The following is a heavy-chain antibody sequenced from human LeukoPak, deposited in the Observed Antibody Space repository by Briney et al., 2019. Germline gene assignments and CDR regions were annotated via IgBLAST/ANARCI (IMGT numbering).Heavy chain of an antibody. CDR3: AINHPGHFDY. J-gene: IGHJ4*02. V-gene: IGHV3-30*04. CDR1: GFTFSSYA. Sequence: PGRSLRLSCAASGFTFSSYAMHWVRQAPGKGLEWVAVISYDGSNKYYADSVKGRFTISRDNSKNTLYLQMNSLRAEDTAVYYCAINHPGHFDYWGQGTLVTVSS. CDR2: ISYDGSNK.